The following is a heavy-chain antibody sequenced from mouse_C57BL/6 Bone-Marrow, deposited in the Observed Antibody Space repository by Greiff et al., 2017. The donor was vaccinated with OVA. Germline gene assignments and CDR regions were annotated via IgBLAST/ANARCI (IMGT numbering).Heavy chain of an antibody. CDR1: GYTFTDYE. D-gene: IGHD1-1*01. J-gene: IGHJ1*03. Sequence: QVQLQQSGAELVRPGASVTLSCKASGYTFTDYEMHWVKQTPVHGLAWIGAIDPETGGTAYNQKFKGKAILTADKSSSTAYMELRSLTSEDSAVYYCTIILLRYWYFDVWGTGTTVTVSS. CDR2: IDPETGGT. V-gene: IGHV1-15*01. CDR3: TIILLRYWYFDV.